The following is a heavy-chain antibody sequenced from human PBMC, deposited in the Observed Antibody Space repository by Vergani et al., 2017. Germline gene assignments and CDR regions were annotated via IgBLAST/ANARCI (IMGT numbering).Heavy chain of an antibody. CDR2: IYSGGST. D-gene: IGHD2-15*01. J-gene: IGHJ4*02. CDR3: ARGGKGIIMVVPSTHL. Sequence: EVQLVESGGGVVQPGGSLRLSCAASGFTVSSNYMSWVRQAPGKGLEWVSVIYSGGSTYYADSVKGRFTISRDNSKKMMSLQMNSLRVEDTAVYYCARGGKGIIMVVPSTHLWGQGTQVSVS. V-gene: IGHV3-66*02. CDR1: GFTVSSNY.